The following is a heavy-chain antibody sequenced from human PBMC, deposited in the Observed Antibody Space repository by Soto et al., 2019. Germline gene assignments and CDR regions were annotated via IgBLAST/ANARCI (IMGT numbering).Heavy chain of an antibody. J-gene: IGHJ4*02. CDR2: ISGSGGST. V-gene: IGHV3-23*01. CDR1: GFTFSSYA. D-gene: IGHD6-19*01. CDR3: AILPRIAVAGTVDY. Sequence: GGSLRLSCAASGFTFSSYAMIWVRQAPGKGLEWVSAISGSGGSTYYADSVKGRFTISRDNSKNTLYLQMNSLRAEDTAVYYCAILPRIAVAGTVDYWGQGTLVTVSS.